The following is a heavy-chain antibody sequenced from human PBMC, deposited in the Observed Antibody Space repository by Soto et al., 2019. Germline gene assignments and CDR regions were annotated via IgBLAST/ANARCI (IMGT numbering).Heavy chain of an antibody. CDR1: GGSFSGYY. D-gene: IGHD6-19*01. CDR2: INHSGST. J-gene: IGHJ4*02. Sequence: SETLSLTCAVYGGSFSGYYWSWIRQPPGKGLEWIGEINHSGSTDYNPSLKSRVTISVDTSKNQFSLKLSSVTAADTAVYYCSASPVAVAGQNFDYWGQGNQVPVSS. V-gene: IGHV4-34*01. CDR3: SASPVAVAGQNFDY.